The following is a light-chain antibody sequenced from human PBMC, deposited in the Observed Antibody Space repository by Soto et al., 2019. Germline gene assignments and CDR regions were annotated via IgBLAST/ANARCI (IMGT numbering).Light chain of an antibody. J-gene: IGLJ3*02. CDR2: EVN. CDR1: SSDVGTYIL. CDR3: CSHASSGPFEWV. V-gene: IGLV2-23*02. Sequence: QSALTQPASVSGSPGQSITISCTGTSSDVGTYILVSWYQQHPGKAPNLIIYEVNKRLSGVSNRFSGSKSGNTASLTISGLQAEDEADDYCCSHASSGPFEWVFGGGTKVTVL.